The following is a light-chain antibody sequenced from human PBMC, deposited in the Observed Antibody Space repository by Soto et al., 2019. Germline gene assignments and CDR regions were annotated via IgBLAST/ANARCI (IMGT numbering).Light chain of an antibody. V-gene: IGKV3-20*01. CDR2: XAS. CDR1: QSVSSK. Sequence: EIVRTQSQATLSVSPGEGATLSCRASQSVSSKLAWYQQKPGQAXRXLIYXASSRATGIPDRFSGSGSGTDFTLTISRLEPEDFAVYDCQQYGSSPPFGQGTKVDIK. CDR3: QQYGSSPP. J-gene: IGKJ1*01.